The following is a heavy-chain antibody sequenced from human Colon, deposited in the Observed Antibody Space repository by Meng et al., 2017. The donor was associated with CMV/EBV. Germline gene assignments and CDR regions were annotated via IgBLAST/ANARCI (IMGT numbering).Heavy chain of an antibody. CDR2: IYPSGFP. CDR1: GGSISSYY. V-gene: IGHV4-4*07. J-gene: IGHJ4*02. CDR3: ARAQYTYGYWIFDY. D-gene: IGHD5-18*01. Sequence: VQLQGSGPGLVKPSETLSLSCTVSGGSISSYYWSWIRQPAGKGLEWIGRIYPSGFPKYKPSLESRVTMSADTSKNQISLKLTSVTAADTAVYYCARAQYTYGYWIFDYWGQGTLVTVSS.